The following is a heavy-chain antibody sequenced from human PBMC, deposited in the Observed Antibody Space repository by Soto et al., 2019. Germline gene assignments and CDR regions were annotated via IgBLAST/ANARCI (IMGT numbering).Heavy chain of an antibody. CDR2: IWTSGST. CDR3: ARTVGAAYYFDF. Sequence: LSLTCNVSGDSMSKYYWSWVRQPAGKGLEWIGRIWTSGSTNYNPSLKSRVTMSIDTSNKHFSLDLKSVTAADTAVYYCARTVGAAYYFDFWGQGVLVTVSS. CDR1: GDSMSKYY. J-gene: IGHJ4*02. D-gene: IGHD3-16*01. V-gene: IGHV4-4*07.